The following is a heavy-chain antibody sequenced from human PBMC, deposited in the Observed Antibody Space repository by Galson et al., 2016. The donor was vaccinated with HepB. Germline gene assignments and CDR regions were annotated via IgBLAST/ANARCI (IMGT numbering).Heavy chain of an antibody. J-gene: IGHJ6*03. CDR1: GFTFSTYG. D-gene: IGHD2/OR15-2a*01. CDR3: ARDRGSGEYYFYNYMDV. CDR2: ISYDGSVK. Sequence: SLRLSCAASGFTFSTYGIHWVRQAPGKGLEWVADISYDGSVKYYADSVKGRFTISRDNSNNTVFLLMNSLRAEDTAVYFCARDRGSGEYYFYNYMDVWGKGTTVTVSS. V-gene: IGHV3-30*19.